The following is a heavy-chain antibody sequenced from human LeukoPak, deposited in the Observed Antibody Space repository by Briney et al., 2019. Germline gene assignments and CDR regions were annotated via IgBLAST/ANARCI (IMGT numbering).Heavy chain of an antibody. CDR1: GYTFTSYG. J-gene: IGHJ6*03. Sequence: ASVKVSCKASGYTFTSYGISWLRQAPGQGLEWMGWISAYNGNTNYAQKLQGRVTMTTDTSTSTAYMELRSLRSDDTAVYYCARVFGSSGPFYYYMDVWGKGTTVTVSS. V-gene: IGHV1-18*01. CDR3: ARVFGSSGPFYYYMDV. D-gene: IGHD3-22*01. CDR2: ISAYNGNT.